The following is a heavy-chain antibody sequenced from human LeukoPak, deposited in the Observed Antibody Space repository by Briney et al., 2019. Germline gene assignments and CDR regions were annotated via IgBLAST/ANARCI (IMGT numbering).Heavy chain of an antibody. Sequence: GESLKISCKGSGYNFTSYWIGWVRQMPGKGLEWMGIIYPGDSDTRYSPSFQGQVTISADKSISTAYLQWSSLKASDTAMYYCARHGPYNSGSFYMHVWGKGTTVTISS. V-gene: IGHV5-51*01. CDR1: GYNFTSYW. CDR3: ARHGPYNSGSFYMHV. D-gene: IGHD3-10*01. J-gene: IGHJ6*04. CDR2: IYPGDSDT.